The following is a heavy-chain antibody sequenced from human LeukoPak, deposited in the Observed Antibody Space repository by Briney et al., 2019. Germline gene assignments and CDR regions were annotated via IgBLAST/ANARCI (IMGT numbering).Heavy chain of an antibody. CDR3: ARVPYCGGDCPAEYFQH. J-gene: IGHJ1*01. V-gene: IGHV1-18*01. CDR1: GYIFTSYG. Sequence: ASVKVSCKASGYIFTSYGISWVRQAPGQGLEWMGWISAYNGNTNYAQKLQGRVTMTTDTSTSTAYMELRSLRSDDTAVYYCARVPYCGGDCPAEYFQHCGQGTLVTVSS. CDR2: ISAYNGNT. D-gene: IGHD2-21*02.